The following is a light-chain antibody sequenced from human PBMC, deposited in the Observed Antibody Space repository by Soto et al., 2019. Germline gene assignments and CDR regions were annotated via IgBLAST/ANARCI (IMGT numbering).Light chain of an antibody. CDR1: QSLLHSNAYNY. CDR3: MQALQIPWT. V-gene: IGKV2-28*01. CDR2: LGS. J-gene: IGKJ1*01. Sequence: DIVMTQSPLSLPVTPGKPASISCRSSQSLLHSNAYNYLDWYLQKPGQSPQLLIYLGSNRASGVPDRFSGSGSGTDFTLEISRVEAEDVGVYYCMQALQIPWTFGQGTKVEIK.